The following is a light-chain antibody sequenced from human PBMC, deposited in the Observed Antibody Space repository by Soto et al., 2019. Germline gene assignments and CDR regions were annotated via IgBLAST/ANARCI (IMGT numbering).Light chain of an antibody. CDR3: QQYGSSPRT. CDR1: QSVSSSY. V-gene: IGKV3-20*01. J-gene: IGKJ1*01. Sequence: EIVLTQSPGTLSLSPGERATLSCRASQSVSSSYLAWYQQKPGQAPRLLIYDASSRATGIPDRFSGSGSETDFTLTISRLEPEDFAVYYCQQYGSSPRTFGQETKVEIK. CDR2: DAS.